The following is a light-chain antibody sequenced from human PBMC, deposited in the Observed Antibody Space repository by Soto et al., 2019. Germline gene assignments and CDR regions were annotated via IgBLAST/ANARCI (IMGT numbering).Light chain of an antibody. Sequence: QSALTQPRSVSGSPGQSITISCTGTSSDVGGYNYVSWYQQHPGKAPKLMIYDVSNRPSGVSDRFSGSKSGNTASLTISGLQAEDEADYYCSSYTGSSTLVFGTGTKLTVL. J-gene: IGLJ1*01. CDR3: SSYTGSSTLV. CDR1: SSDVGGYNY. V-gene: IGLV2-14*01. CDR2: DVS.